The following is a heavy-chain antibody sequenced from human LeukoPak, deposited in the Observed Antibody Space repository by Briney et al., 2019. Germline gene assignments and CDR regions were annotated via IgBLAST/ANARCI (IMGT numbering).Heavy chain of an antibody. CDR3: ARYYDSSGYSDINDAFDI. J-gene: IGHJ3*02. V-gene: IGHV4-59*01. Sequence: PPETLSLTCTVSGGSISSYYWSWIRQPPGKGLEWIGYIYYSGSTNYNPSLKSRVTISVDTSKNQFSLKLSSVTAADTAVYYCARYYDSSGYSDINDAFDIWGQGTMVTVSS. CDR2: IYYSGST. D-gene: IGHD3-22*01. CDR1: GGSISSYY.